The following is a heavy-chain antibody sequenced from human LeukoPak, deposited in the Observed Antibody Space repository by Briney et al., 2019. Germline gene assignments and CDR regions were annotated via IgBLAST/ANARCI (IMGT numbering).Heavy chain of an antibody. V-gene: IGHV2-5*02. CDR1: GLSVRRSRVG. D-gene: IGHD3-10*01. CDR2: IYWDGDE. J-gene: IGHJ4*02. Sequence: SGPTLVHPTETLTLTFTFAGLSVRRSRVGVGWIRQPPEKALEWLALIYWDGDELYSPSLKSRLTITKDTSKNQVVLTMTTMDHVDTATYYCTHRLRNAGSGHYWGQGTLVTVSS. CDR3: THRLRNAGSGHY.